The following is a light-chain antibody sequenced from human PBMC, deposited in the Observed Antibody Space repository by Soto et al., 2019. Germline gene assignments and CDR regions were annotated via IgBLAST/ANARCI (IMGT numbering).Light chain of an antibody. CDR3: QQASGFPLT. Sequence: DVHMTQSPSSVSASVGDRVTITCRASQDISTWLAWYQQKPGKAPKVLMFAASDLHGGVPSRFRGSGSGTDVTLTISSLQPEDLATYYCQQASGFPLTFGGGTKVEIK. CDR2: AAS. CDR1: QDISTW. V-gene: IGKV1-12*01. J-gene: IGKJ4*01.